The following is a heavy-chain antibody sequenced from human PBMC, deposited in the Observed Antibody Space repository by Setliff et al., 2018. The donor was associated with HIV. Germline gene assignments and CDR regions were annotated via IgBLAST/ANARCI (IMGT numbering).Heavy chain of an antibody. CDR3: ARDRDSIPSENWFDP. J-gene: IGHJ5*02. CDR2: IYFDTNNE. CDR1: GFSVTSYV. D-gene: IGHD3-22*01. V-gene: IGHV3-30*04. Sequence: PGGSLRLSCAASGFSVTSYVMHWVRQAPGKGLDWVGVIYFDTNNELHADSVKGRFSISRDKSKNTLYLQMNSLRVEDTAVYYCARDRDSIPSENWFDPWGQGTLVTVSS.